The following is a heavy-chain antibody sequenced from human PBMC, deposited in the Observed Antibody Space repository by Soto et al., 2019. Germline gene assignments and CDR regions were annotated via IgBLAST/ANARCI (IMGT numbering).Heavy chain of an antibody. D-gene: IGHD4-4*01. J-gene: IGHJ5*02. CDR1: GFTFSSYA. Sequence: GGSLRLSCAASGFTFSSYAMSWVRQAPGKGLEWVSAISGSGGSTYYADSVKGRFTISRDNSKDTLYLQMNSLRAEDTAVYYCAKAGYSNYVGWFDQWGQGTMGTVPQ. V-gene: IGHV3-23*01. CDR2: ISGSGGST. CDR3: AKAGYSNYVGWFDQ.